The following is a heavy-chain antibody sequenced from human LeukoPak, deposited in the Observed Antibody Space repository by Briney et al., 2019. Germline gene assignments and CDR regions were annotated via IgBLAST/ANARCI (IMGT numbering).Heavy chain of an antibody. J-gene: IGHJ6*02. D-gene: IGHD3/OR15-3a*01. V-gene: IGHV5-51*01. CDR1: GYSFNNYW. Sequence: GESLKISCKGSGYSFNNYWIGWVRQMPGKGLEWMGIIYPGDSDTRYSPSFQGQVTISADKSISTAYLQWSSLKASDTAMYYCARQVSVDYPTYYYYGMDVWGQGTTVTVSS. CDR3: ARQVSVDYPTYYYYGMDV. CDR2: IYPGDSDT.